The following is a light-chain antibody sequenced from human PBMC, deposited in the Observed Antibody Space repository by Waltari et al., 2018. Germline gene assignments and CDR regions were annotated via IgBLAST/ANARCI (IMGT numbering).Light chain of an antibody. CDR2: VNSDGSH. CDR1: SGHSSNV. J-gene: IGLJ3*02. CDR3: QTGGHGTWV. V-gene: IGLV4-69*01. Sequence: QLVLTQSPSASASLGASVKLTCTLSSGHSSNVIAWLQQQPEKVPRYLRKVNSDGSHSNGDTLPDRVSGSSSGTEHYLTISSLRSEDEADYYCQTGGHGTWVFGGGTKLTVL.